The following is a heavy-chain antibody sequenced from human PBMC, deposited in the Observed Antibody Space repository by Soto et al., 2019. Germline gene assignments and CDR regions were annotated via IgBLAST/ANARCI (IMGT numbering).Heavy chain of an antibody. CDR2: MNPDSGNS. CDR3: ARAYHLVPKF. Sequence: QVHLVQSGAEVRKPGASVRVSCKTSGYTFTHFDIHWVRQATGQGLEWVGWMNPDSGNSGFTQRFQGRVSMTSNASMSTAYMEIHSLTSADTAIYYCARAYHLVPKFWGQGTLVTVSS. V-gene: IGHV1-8*01. D-gene: IGHD2-15*01. CDR1: GYTFTHFD. J-gene: IGHJ4*02.